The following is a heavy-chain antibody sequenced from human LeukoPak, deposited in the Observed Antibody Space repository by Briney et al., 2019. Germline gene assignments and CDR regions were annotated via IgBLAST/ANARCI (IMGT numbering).Heavy chain of an antibody. CDR2: INPNSGGT. D-gene: IGHD6-19*01. CDR3: ARDPGIAVAGKYLQH. CDR1: GYTLTGYY. J-gene: IGHJ1*01. Sequence: ASVKVSCKASGYTLTGYYMHWVRQAPGQGREWMGWINPNSGGTNYAQKFQGRVTMTRDTSISTAYMELSRLRSDDTAVYYCARDPGIAVAGKYLQHWGQGTLVTVSS. V-gene: IGHV1-2*02.